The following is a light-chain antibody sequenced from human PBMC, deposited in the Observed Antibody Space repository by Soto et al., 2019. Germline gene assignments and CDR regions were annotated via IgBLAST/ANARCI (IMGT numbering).Light chain of an antibody. J-gene: IGKJ5*01. CDR1: QSVSSN. CDR3: QQYNNWPLT. CDR2: GAS. V-gene: IGKV3-15*01. Sequence: EIVLTQSPATLSVSPGERATLSCRASQSVSSNLAWYQQKPGQAPRLLINGASTRATGIAARFSGSGSGTEFTLTISSLQSEDFAVYYCQQYNNWPLTFGQGTRLEIK.